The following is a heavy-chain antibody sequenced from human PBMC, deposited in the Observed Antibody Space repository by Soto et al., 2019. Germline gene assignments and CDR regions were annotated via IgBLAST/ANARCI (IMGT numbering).Heavy chain of an antibody. V-gene: IGHV1-18*04. J-gene: IGHJ5*02. CDR3: SGDLAAGGGWFDP. Sequence: GASVKVSCKASGYTFTSYGISWVRQAPGQGLGWMGWISAYNGNTNYAQKLQGRVTMTTDASTSTAYMELRSLRSDDTAVYYCSGDLAAGGGWFDPWGQGTLVTVSS. CDR2: ISAYNGNT. D-gene: IGHD6-13*01. CDR1: GYTFTSYG.